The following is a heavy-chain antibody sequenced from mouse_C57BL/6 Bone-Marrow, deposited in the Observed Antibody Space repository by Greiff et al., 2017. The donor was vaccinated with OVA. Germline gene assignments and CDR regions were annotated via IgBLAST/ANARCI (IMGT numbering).Heavy chain of an antibody. D-gene: IGHD1-1*01. Sequence: QVQLQQSGAELVRPGTSVKVSCKASGYAFTNYLIEWVKQRPGQGLEWIGVINPGSGGTNYNEKFKGKATLTADKYSSTAYMQLSSLTSDDYAVYYCARHYGSSLYAMDYWGQGTSVTVSS. V-gene: IGHV1-54*01. J-gene: IGHJ4*01. CDR1: GYAFTNYL. CDR3: ARHYGSSLYAMDY. CDR2: INPGSGGT.